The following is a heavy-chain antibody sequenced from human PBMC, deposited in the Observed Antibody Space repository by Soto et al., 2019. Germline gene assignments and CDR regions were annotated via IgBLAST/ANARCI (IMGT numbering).Heavy chain of an antibody. CDR1: GFTFSSYG. Sequence: GGSLRLSCAASGFTFSSYGMHWVRQAPGKGLEWVAVISYDGSNKYYADSVKGRFTISRDNSKNTLYLQMNSLRAEDTAVYYCAKDFKIQLWLISSLGMDVWGQGTTVTVSS. CDR2: ISYDGSNK. V-gene: IGHV3-30*18. J-gene: IGHJ6*02. D-gene: IGHD5-18*01. CDR3: AKDFKIQLWLISSLGMDV.